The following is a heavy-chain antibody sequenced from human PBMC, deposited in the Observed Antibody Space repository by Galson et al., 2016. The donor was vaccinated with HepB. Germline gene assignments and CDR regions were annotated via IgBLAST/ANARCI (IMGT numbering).Heavy chain of an antibody. CDR2: IHDSVST. D-gene: IGHD2-15*01. V-gene: IGHV4-59*01. J-gene: IGHJ4*02. CDR1: GGSISSYY. Sequence: SETLSLTCTVSGGSISSYYWSWIRQPPGKGLEWIGNIHDSVSTNNNPSLKSRVTILVDTSKNQFSLKLSSVTAADTAVYYCGFYSFHSLWGQGTLDTGS. CDR3: GFYSFHSL.